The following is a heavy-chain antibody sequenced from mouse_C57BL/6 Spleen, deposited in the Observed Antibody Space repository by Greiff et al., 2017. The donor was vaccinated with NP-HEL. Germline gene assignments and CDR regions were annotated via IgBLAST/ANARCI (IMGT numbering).Heavy chain of an antibody. Sequence: EVQLQQSGAELVRPGASVKLSCTASGFNIKDYYMHWVKQRPEQGLEWIGRLDPEDGDTEYAPKFQGKATMTADTSSNTAYLQLSSLTSEDTAVYYCTPTVAEGAYWGQGTLVTVSA. J-gene: IGHJ3*01. D-gene: IGHD1-1*01. CDR3: TPTVAEGAY. CDR2: LDPEDGDT. CDR1: GFNIKDYY. V-gene: IGHV14-1*01.